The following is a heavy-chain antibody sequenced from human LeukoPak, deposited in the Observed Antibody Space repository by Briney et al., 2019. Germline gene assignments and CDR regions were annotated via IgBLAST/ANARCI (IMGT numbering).Heavy chain of an antibody. J-gene: IGHJ4*02. V-gene: IGHV4-39*01. CDR3: ARLVGYSSSPRGWD. Sequence: SETLSLTCTVSGGSISGSSYYWGWIRQPPGKGLEWIGSIYYSGSTYYNPSLKSRVTISVDTSKNQFSLKLSPVTAADTAVYYCARLVGYSSSPRGWDWGQGTLVTVSS. D-gene: IGHD6-6*01. CDR2: IYYSGST. CDR1: GGSISGSSYY.